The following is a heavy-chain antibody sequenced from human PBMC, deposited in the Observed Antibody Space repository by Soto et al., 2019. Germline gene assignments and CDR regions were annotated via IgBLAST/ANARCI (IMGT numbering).Heavy chain of an antibody. Sequence: GGSLRLCCAASGFIFTNYWMSWVRQAPGKGLEWVANIKRDGSEKRYVDSVKGRFIISRDNARNSLYLQMNSLRADDTGVYYCTSARSVGAPGGFIEYWGQGNLVTVSS. D-gene: IGHD1-26*01. CDR3: TSARSVGAPGGFIEY. J-gene: IGHJ4*02. CDR1: GFIFTNYW. V-gene: IGHV3-7*03. CDR2: IKRDGSEK.